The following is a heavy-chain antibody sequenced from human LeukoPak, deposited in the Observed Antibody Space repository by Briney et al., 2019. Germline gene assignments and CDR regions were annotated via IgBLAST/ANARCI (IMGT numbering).Heavy chain of an antibody. D-gene: IGHD3-22*01. CDR3: ARPMYYYDSSGPTGDPVFQH. Sequence: GGSLRLSCAASGFTFSGYAMHWVRQAPGKGLEWVAVISYDGSNKYYADSVKGRFTISRDNSKNTLYLQMNSLRAEDTAVYYRARPMYYYDSSGPTGDPVFQHWGQGTLVTVSS. CDR1: GFTFSGYA. J-gene: IGHJ1*01. V-gene: IGHV3-30-3*01. CDR2: ISYDGSNK.